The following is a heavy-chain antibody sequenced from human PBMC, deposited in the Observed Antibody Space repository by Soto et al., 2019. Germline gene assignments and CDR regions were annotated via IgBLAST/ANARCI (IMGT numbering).Heavy chain of an antibody. V-gene: IGHV5-51*01. D-gene: IGHD2-8*02. J-gene: IGHJ6*02. CDR3: ARLLVVPGPSVSYYYSGMDV. CDR2: IYPGDSDT. Sequence: PGESLKISCKGSGYSFTSYWIGWVRQMPGKGLEWMGIIYPGDSDTRYSPSFQGQVTISADKSISTAYLQWSSLKASDTAMYYCARLLVVPGPSVSYYYSGMDVWGQGTTVTVSS. CDR1: GYSFTSYW.